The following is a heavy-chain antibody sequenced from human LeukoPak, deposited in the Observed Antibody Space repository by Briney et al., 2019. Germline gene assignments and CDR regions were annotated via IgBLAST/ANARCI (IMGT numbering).Heavy chain of an antibody. CDR1: GGSISSSSYY. J-gene: IGHJ4*02. V-gene: IGHV4-39*07. D-gene: IGHD1-26*01. CDR2: IYYSGST. Sequence: PSETLSLTCTVSGGSISSSSYYWGWIRQPPGKGLEWIGSIYYSGSTYYNPSLKSRVTISVDTSKNQFSLKLSSVTAADTAVYYCATIVGATMDYWGQGTLVTVSS. CDR3: ATIVGATMDY.